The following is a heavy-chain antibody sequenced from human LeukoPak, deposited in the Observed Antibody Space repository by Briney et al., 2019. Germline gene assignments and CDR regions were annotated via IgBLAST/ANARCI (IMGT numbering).Heavy chain of an antibody. Sequence: GRSLRLSCTASGFTFSSYAMSWVRQAPGQGLEWISTITPSGGNTYHADSVKGRFTISRDNSKNTLYLQMKSLRAEDTAFYYCAKDYWYSGAFPQPVISWGQGTLVTVSS. CDR2: ITPSGGNT. CDR1: GFTFSSYA. J-gene: IGHJ5*02. V-gene: IGHV3-23*01. D-gene: IGHD1-26*01. CDR3: AKDYWYSGAFPQPVIS.